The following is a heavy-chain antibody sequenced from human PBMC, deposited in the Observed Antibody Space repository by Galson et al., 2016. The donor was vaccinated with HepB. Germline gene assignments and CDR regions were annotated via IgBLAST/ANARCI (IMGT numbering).Heavy chain of an antibody. J-gene: IGHJ5*02. V-gene: IGHV3-23*01. CDR3: AKANIIMVTLGIYLDT. Sequence: SLRLSCATSGFAFNTYAMNWVRLAPGKGLEWVAGVSGHAGSTYYADSVKGRFAISRDNSKNTLFLQMNGLRADDTAVYYCAKANIIMVTLGIYLDTWGPGTLVTVSS. CDR1: GFAFNTYA. D-gene: IGHD2/OR15-2a*01. CDR2: VSGHAGST.